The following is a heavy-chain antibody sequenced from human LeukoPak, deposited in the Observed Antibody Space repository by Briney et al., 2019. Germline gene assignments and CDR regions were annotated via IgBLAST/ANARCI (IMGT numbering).Heavy chain of an antibody. V-gene: IGHV4-59*01. Sequence: SETLSLTCSVSGGSISSYYWRWIRQPPGKGLEWIGYIYYSGSTNYNPSLKSRVTISVDTSKNQCSLKLSSVTAADTAVYYCARSTYYDFWSGYHLGNFDYWGQGTLVTVSS. CDR3: ARSTYYDFWSGYHLGNFDY. J-gene: IGHJ4*02. CDR1: GGSISSYY. D-gene: IGHD3-3*01. CDR2: IYYSGST.